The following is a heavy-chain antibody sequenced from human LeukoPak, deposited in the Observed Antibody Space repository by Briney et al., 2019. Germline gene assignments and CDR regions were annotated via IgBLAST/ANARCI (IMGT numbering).Heavy chain of an antibody. Sequence: EASVKVSCKASGYTFTSYGISWVRQAPGQGLGWMGKINPIGVGTSYAQKFQGRITMTRDVSTSTVYLELSSLRSEDTAVYYCARIGSGSQGDSRFDYWGQGTLVIVSS. CDR3: ARIGSGSQGDSRFDY. D-gene: IGHD1-26*01. CDR2: INPIGVGT. J-gene: IGHJ4*02. CDR1: GYTFTSYG. V-gene: IGHV1-46*01.